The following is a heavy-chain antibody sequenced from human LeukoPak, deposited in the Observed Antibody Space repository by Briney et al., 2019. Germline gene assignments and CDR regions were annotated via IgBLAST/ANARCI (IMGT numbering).Heavy chain of an antibody. D-gene: IGHD5-24*01. CDR1: GDSIRSHY. CDR3: ARGGEGYNDDAFEV. J-gene: IGHJ3*01. V-gene: IGHV4-59*11. Sequence: SETLSLTCTVSGDSIRSHYCAWIRQSPGKGLEWIGHIYNSATTDYNPSFKSRVTISLDTSQKQFSLKMTSVTALDSAVYYCARGGEGYNDDAFEVWGLGTAVTVSS. CDR2: IYNSATT.